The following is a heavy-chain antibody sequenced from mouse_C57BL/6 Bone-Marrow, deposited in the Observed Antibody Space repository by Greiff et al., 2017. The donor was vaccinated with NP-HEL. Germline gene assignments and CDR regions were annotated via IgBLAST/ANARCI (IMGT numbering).Heavy chain of an antibody. Sequence: VQRVESGPGLVQPSQSLSITCTVSGFPLTSYGVHWVRQSPGKGLEWLGVIWSGGGTDYTAAFISRLRLSQDKSKSKVFIKMNSLQADDTAIYYCAREGPNDDGDFDVWGRGTTVTGSS. CDR1: GFPLTSYG. J-gene: IGHJ1*03. D-gene: IGHD2-4*01. V-gene: IGHV2-2*01. CDR2: IWSGGGT. CDR3: AREGPNDDGDFDV.